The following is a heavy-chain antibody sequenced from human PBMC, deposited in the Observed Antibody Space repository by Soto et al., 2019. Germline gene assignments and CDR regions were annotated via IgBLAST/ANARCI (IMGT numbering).Heavy chain of an antibody. CDR2: IWYDGSNK. CDR3: ARDLSAEGNWNYFDY. Sequence: GGSLRLSCAASGFTFSSYGMHWVRQAPGKGLEWVAVIWYDGSNKYYADSVKGRFTISRDNSKNTLYLQMNSLRAEDTAVYYCARDLSAEGNWNYFDYWGQGTLVTVSS. CDR1: GFTFSSYG. V-gene: IGHV3-33*01. J-gene: IGHJ4*02. D-gene: IGHD1-20*01.